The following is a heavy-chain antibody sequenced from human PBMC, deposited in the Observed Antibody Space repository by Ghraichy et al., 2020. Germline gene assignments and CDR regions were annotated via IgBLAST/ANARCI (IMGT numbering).Heavy chain of an antibody. D-gene: IGHD1-26*01. CDR3: VSPIGY. Sequence: GGSLRLSCAASGFTFSNYEMNWVRQAPGKGLEWVSYISSNGNTIYYTDSVKGRFTISRDNAKNSLYLQMNSLRAEDSALYYCVSPIGYWGQGTLVTVSS. V-gene: IGHV3-48*03. CDR1: GFTFSNYE. CDR2: ISSNGNTI. J-gene: IGHJ4*02.